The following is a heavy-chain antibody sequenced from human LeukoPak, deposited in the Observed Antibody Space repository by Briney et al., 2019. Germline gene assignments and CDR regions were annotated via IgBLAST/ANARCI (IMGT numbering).Heavy chain of an antibody. V-gene: IGHV4-59*01. D-gene: IGHD3-22*01. CDR3: ARESYYYDSSGYPHYYYYMDV. J-gene: IGHJ6*03. CDR2: IYYSGST. CDR1: GGSISSYY. Sequence: SETLSLTCTVSGGSISSYYWSWIRQPPGKGLEWIGYIYYSGSTNYNPSLKSRVTISVDTSKNQFSLKLSSVTAADTAEYYCARESYYYDSSGYPHYYYYMDVWGKGTTVTVSS.